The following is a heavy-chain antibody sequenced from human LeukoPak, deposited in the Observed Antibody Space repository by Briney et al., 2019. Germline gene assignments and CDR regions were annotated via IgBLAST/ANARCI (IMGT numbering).Heavy chain of an antibody. CDR2: MNPNSGNT. J-gene: IGHJ4*02. V-gene: IGHV1-8*01. CDR3: ARGEGIAAIDY. CDR1: EYTFTSYD. Sequence: ASVKVSCKASEYTFTSYDINWVRQATGQGLEWMGWMNPNSGNTVYAQKFQGRVTMTRDTSISTAYMELSRLRSDDTAVYYCARGEGIAAIDYWGQGTLVTVSS. D-gene: IGHD6-25*01.